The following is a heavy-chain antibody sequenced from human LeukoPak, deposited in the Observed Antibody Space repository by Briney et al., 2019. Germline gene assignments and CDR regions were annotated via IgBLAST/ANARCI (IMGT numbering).Heavy chain of an antibody. CDR2: ISYDGSNT. V-gene: IGHV3-30*18. Sequence: GRSLRLSCAAPGFTFSGYGMHWVRQAPGKGLEWVAVISYDGSNTYYADSVKGRFTISRDSSKNMLYLQMNSLRAEDTAVYYCAKPYYYGSRSYMDYWGQGTLVTVSS. CDR1: GFTFSGYG. CDR3: AKPYYYGSRSYMDY. J-gene: IGHJ4*02. D-gene: IGHD3-10*01.